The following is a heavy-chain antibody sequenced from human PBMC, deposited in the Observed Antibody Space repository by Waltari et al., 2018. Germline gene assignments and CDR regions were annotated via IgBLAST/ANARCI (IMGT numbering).Heavy chain of an antibody. CDR2: ISFDGLDK. CDR1: GFIFSNYG. V-gene: IGHV3-30*18. Sequence: QGQLVESGGGVVQPGRSLRLTCTASGFIFSNYGMHWVRQAPGKGLEGVAVISFDGLDKRYADSVKGRFTISRDNSKNTLFLELNSLTTDDTGVYFCAKANRRSGQDNWFDPWGHGAPVTVSS. CDR3: AKANRRSGQDNWFDP. J-gene: IGHJ5*02. D-gene: IGHD3-16*02.